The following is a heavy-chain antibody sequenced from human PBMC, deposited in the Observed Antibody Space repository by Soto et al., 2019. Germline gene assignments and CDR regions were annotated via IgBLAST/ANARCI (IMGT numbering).Heavy chain of an antibody. D-gene: IGHD3-10*01. CDR2: ISWNSGSI. Sequence: EVQLVESGGGLVQPGRSLRRSCAASGFTFDDYAMHWVRQAPGKGLEWVSGISWNSGSIGYADSVKGRFTISRDNAKNSLYLQMNSLRAEDTALYYCAKDPRYDGFDHYFDYWGQGTLVTVSS. CDR1: GFTFDDYA. CDR3: AKDPRYDGFDHYFDY. J-gene: IGHJ4*02. V-gene: IGHV3-9*01.